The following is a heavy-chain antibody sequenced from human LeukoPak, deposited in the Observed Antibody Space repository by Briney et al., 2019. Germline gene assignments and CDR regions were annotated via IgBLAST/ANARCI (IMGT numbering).Heavy chain of an antibody. CDR1: GFTFRNYA. D-gene: IGHD1-14*01. J-gene: IGHJ6*03. V-gene: IGHV3-30*02. Sequence: GESLRLSCVGSGFTFRNYAMHWVRQAPGKGLECVAFISYDGSKKYYVDSVKGRSTISRDDSKSTLYLQMNSLRAEDTAVYYCARERTGYYMAVWGKGTTVTVSS. CDR2: ISYDGSKK. CDR3: ARERTGYYMAV.